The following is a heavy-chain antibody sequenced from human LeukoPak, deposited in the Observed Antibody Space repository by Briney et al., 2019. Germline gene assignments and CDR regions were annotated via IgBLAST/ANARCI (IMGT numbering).Heavy chain of an antibody. CDR2: IYITGNT. V-gene: IGHV4-59*08. CDR1: GGSVSSYY. D-gene: IGHD3-3*01. J-gene: IGHJ4*02. CDR3: ARHPFFNPFDY. Sequence: SETLSLTCAVSGGSVSSYYWSWIRQPPGKGLEWIGYIYITGNTNYSPSLKSRVTMSLDTSKNQFSLKLSSVTATDTAVYYCARHPFFNPFDYWGLGTLVTVSS.